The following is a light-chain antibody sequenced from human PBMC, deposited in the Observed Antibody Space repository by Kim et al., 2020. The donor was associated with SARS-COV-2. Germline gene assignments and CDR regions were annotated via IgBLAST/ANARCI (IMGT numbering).Light chain of an antibody. Sequence: VTISCSGSSSNIGSNTGDWYRHLPGTAPTLVIYANDQRTSGVPDRFSASKSGTSAPLAISGLQSEDEAHYYCVAWDDSLNGPNWVFGGGTQLTVL. CDR2: AND. V-gene: IGLV1-44*01. CDR3: VAWDDSLNGPNWV. CDR1: SSNIGSNT. J-gene: IGLJ3*02.